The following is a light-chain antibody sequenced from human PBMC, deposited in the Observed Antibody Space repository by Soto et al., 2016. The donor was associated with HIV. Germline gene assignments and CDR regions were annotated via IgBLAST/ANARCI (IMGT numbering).Light chain of an antibody. CDR2: KAS. V-gene: IGKV1-5*03. Sequence: DIQMTQSPSTLSTSVGDRVTITCRASQSISTWLAWYQQKPGKAPKFLIYKASNLESGVPSRFSGSGSGTAFTLTISSLQPDDFATYYCQQYSSLPLTFGGGTKVEIK. J-gene: IGKJ4*01. CDR3: QQYSSLPLT. CDR1: QSISTW.